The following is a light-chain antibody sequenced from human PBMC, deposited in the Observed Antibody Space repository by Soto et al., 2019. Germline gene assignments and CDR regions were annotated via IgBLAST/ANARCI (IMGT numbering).Light chain of an antibody. CDR2: AAS. J-gene: IGKJ2*01. Sequence: DIQMTQSPSSVSASVGDRVTITCRASQDISNWLAWYQQKPGKAPRLLIYAASTLQSGVPSRFSGSGSGTEFTLTITSLQPEDYATYYCRQGNSFPRTFGQGTKLEIK. V-gene: IGKV1D-12*01. CDR1: QDISNW. CDR3: RQGNSFPRT.